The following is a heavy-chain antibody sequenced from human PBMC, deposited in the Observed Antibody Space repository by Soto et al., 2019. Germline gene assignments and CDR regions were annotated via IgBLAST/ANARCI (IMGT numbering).Heavy chain of an antibody. CDR3: TTRGSMATDAFDI. D-gene: IGHD5-12*01. V-gene: IGHV3-15*01. CDR2: IKSKTDGGTT. Sequence: GGSLRLSCAASGFTFSNAWMSWVRQAPGKGLEWVGRIKSKTDGGTTDYAAPVKGRFTISRDDSKNTLYLQMNSLKTEDTAVYYCTTRGSMATDAFDIWGQGTMVTVSS. CDR1: GFTFSNAW. J-gene: IGHJ3*02.